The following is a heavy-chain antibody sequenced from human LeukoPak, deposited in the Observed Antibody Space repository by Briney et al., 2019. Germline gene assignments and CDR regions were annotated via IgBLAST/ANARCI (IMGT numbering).Heavy chain of an antibody. Sequence: ASVKVSCKASGYTFTSYYMHWVRQAPGQGLEWMGIINPSGGSTSYAQKFQGRVTMTRDTSTSTVYMELSSLRSEDTAVYYCARQPATLTPLTADDYFDYWGQGTLVTVSS. CDR1: GYTFTSYY. CDR3: ARQPATLTPLTADDYFDY. J-gene: IGHJ4*02. D-gene: IGHD4-17*01. V-gene: IGHV1-46*01. CDR2: INPSGGST.